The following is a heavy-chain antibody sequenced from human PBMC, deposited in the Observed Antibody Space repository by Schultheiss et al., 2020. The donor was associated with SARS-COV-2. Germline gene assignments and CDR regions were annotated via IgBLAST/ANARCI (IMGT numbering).Heavy chain of an antibody. J-gene: IGHJ4*02. CDR1: SGSFSDSY. CDR3: ARQSGATDSDY. D-gene: IGHD5-24*01. V-gene: IGHV4-34*01. Sequence: SQTLSLTCALYSGSFSDSYWNWIRQPPGKGLEWIGEIDHAGNTDYNSSLKSRLTMSVDMYKKQVSLSLRSVTAADTAVYYCARQSGATDSDYWGQGTLVTVSS. CDR2: IDHAGNT.